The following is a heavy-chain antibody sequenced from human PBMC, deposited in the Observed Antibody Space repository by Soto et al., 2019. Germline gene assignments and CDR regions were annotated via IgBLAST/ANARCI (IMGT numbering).Heavy chain of an antibody. CDR3: AKDSMGDHYGMDV. CDR2: ISFDGSNK. D-gene: IGHD1-26*01. J-gene: IGHJ6*02. V-gene: IGHV3-30*18. Sequence: QVQLVESGGGVVQPVRSLRLSCAASGFTFSSFGMHWVRQAPGKGLEWVAVISFDGSNKYYADSVKGRFSISRDNSKNTMFMQMNSRRAEDTSVYYCAKDSMGDHYGMDVWCQGTTVTVSS. CDR1: GFTFSSFG.